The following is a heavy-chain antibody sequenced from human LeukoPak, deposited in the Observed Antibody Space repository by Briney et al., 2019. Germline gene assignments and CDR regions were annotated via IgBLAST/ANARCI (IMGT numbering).Heavy chain of an antibody. Sequence: ASVKVSCKVSGYTLTELSMHWVRQAPGKGLEWMGGFIPEDGQTIYARKFQGRVTMTEDTSTDTAYMELSSLRSEDTAVYYCASQGATGDYWGQGTLVTVSS. CDR1: GYTLTELS. CDR2: FIPEDGQT. V-gene: IGHV1-24*01. D-gene: IGHD1-26*01. CDR3: ASQGATGDY. J-gene: IGHJ4*02.